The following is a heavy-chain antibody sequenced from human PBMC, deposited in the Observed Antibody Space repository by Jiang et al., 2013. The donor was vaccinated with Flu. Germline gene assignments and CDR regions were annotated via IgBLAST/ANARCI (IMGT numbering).Heavy chain of an antibody. V-gene: IGHV3-30-3*01. CDR1: GFTFSSYA. CDR2: ISYDGSNK. J-gene: IGHJ6*02. D-gene: IGHD6-13*01. Sequence: GRSLRLSCAASGFTFSSYAMHWVRQAPGKGLEWVAVISYDGSNKYYADSVKGRFTISRDNSKNTLYLQMNSLRAEDTAVYYCAREGRRQYSSSWPPGYYYGMDVWGQGTTVTVSS. CDR3: AREGRRQYSSSWPPGYYYGMDV.